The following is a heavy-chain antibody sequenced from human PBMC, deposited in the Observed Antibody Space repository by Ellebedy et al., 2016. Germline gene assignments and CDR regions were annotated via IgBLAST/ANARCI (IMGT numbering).Heavy chain of an antibody. V-gene: IGHV4-4*02. Sequence: SETLSLTXTVSGGSISSSNWWSWVRQPPGKGLEWIGEIYHSGSTNYNPSLKSRVTISVDTSKNQFSLKLSSVTAADTAVYYCARDREAYLYWGQGTLVTVSS. J-gene: IGHJ4*02. CDR1: GGSISSSNW. CDR3: ARDREAYLY. CDR2: IYHSGST. D-gene: IGHD2-2*01.